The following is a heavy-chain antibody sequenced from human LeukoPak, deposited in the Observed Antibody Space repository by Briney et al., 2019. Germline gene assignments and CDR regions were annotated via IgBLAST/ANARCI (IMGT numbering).Heavy chain of an antibody. CDR3: ARTLITMTWGNWFDP. CDR1: GFSISSGYY. V-gene: IGHV4-38-2*02. D-gene: IGHD3-22*01. Sequence: PSETLSLTCTVSGFSISSGYYWGWIRQPPGKGLEWIGNIYRSGDTSSNPSLRSRLTISMDTSKNQFSLKLSSVTAADTAVYYCARTLITMTWGNWFDPWGQGTLVTVSS. J-gene: IGHJ5*02. CDR2: IYRSGDT.